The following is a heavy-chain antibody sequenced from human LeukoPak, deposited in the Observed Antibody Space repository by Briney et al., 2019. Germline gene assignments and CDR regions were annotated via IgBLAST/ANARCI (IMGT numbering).Heavy chain of an antibody. D-gene: IGHD3-10*01. V-gene: IGHV3-48*01. CDR1: GFTFSSYT. CDR2: ISSSSRTI. J-gene: IGHJ4*02. CDR3: ARDRGDYYFDY. Sequence: GGSLRLSCAASGFTFSSYTTNWVRQAPGKGLEWVSYISSSSRTIYYADAVKGRFTISRDNAKSSLWLQMNSLRAEDTAVYYCARDRGDYYFDYWGQGTLVTVSS.